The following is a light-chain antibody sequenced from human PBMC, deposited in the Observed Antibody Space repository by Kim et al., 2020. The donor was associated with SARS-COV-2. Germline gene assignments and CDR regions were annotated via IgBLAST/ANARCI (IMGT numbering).Light chain of an antibody. Sequence: DIVMTQSPDSLSASVGDRVTITCRASQSISDWLAWYQQKPGKAPKLLIYKASSLESEVPSRFSGSGFGTEFTLTISSLQPDDFATYYCQQYNSYSTFGQGTKVDIK. J-gene: IGKJ1*01. CDR2: KAS. CDR1: QSISDW. CDR3: QQYNSYST. V-gene: IGKV1-5*03.